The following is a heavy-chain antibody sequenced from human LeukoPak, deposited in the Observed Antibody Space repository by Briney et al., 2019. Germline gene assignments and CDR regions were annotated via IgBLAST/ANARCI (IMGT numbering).Heavy chain of an antibody. Sequence: SETPSLTCTVSGGSISSYYWSWIRQPPGKGLEWIGYIYYRGSTNYNPSLKSRVTISVDTSKNQFSLKLSSVTAADTAVYYCAKGPYLTFDYRGQGTLVTVSS. V-gene: IGHV4-59*01. CDR3: AKGPYLTFDY. D-gene: IGHD4/OR15-4a*01. J-gene: IGHJ4*02. CDR2: IYYRGST. CDR1: GGSISSYY.